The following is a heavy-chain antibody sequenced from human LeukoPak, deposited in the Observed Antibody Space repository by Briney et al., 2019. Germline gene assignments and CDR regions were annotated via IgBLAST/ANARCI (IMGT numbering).Heavy chain of an antibody. J-gene: IGHJ5*02. V-gene: IGHV3-30-3*01. Sequence: PGGSLRLSCRTSGFTFGDYAMSWFRQAPGKGLEWVAIISHDGTGKYYAGSVKGRFTISRDNSKSTLYLQMNSLRIEDTAMYYCVRDQGSWGQGTLVTVSS. CDR1: GFTFGDYA. CDR2: ISHDGTGK. CDR3: VRDQGS.